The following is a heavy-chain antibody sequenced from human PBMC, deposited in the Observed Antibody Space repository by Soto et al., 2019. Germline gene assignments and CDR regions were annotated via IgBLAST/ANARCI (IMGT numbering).Heavy chain of an antibody. Sequence: QVQLVQSGAEVKKPGSSVKVSCKASGGSFSTYTISWVRQAPGQGLEWMGGINPIFDTTNYAQKFQGRVAITADDSTSTAYMALSSLRSEDTAVYYCARLRRASLSWGQGTPVTVSS. D-gene: IGHD5-12*01. CDR1: GGSFSTYT. CDR2: INPIFDTT. CDR3: ARLRRASLS. V-gene: IGHV1-69*01. J-gene: IGHJ4*02.